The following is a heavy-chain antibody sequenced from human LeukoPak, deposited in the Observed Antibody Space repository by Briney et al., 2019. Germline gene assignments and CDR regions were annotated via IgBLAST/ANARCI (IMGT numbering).Heavy chain of an antibody. CDR2: IYSGGST. Sequence: GSLRLSCAASGFTVGSNFMSWVRQAPGKGLEWVSVIYSGGSTYYADSVKGRFTISRDNSKNTLYLQMNSLRVEDTAVYYCALGLVTDYWGQGTLVTVSS. CDR3: ALGLVTDY. CDR1: GFTVGSNF. V-gene: IGHV3-66*01. D-gene: IGHD3-9*01. J-gene: IGHJ4*02.